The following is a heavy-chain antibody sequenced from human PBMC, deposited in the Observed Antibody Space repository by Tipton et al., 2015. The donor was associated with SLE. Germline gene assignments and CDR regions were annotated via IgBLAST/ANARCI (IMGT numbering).Heavy chain of an antibody. CDR1: GASIGGYY. CDR3: AGHPGSGWSFYFDN. D-gene: IGHD6-19*01. V-gene: IGHV4-59*08. Sequence: TLSLTCSVSGASIGGYYWSWIRQPPGKGLEWIGYIHYTGDTNYNPSLDSRVTMSADRSKNQFSLKLTSLTAADTAVYYCAGHPGSGWSFYFDNWGQGTLVTVSS. J-gene: IGHJ4*02. CDR2: IHYTGDT.